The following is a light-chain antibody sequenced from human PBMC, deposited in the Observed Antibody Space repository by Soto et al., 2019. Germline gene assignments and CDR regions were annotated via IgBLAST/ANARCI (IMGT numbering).Light chain of an antibody. Sequence: QSVLSQLPSASGTPGQTVIISCSGSRSDIGSNFVNWYQHLPGTAPKLLIYNSNQRPSGVPDRFSGSKSGTSASLAISGLQSEDEADYYCAAWDDSLTGPVFGTGTKLTVL. CDR2: NSN. CDR3: AAWDDSLTGPV. J-gene: IGLJ1*01. V-gene: IGLV1-44*01. CDR1: RSDIGSNF.